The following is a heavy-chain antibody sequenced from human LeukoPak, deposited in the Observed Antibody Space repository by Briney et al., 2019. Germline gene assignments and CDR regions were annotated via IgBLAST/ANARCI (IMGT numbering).Heavy chain of an antibody. CDR1: GGSISSSSYH. CDR3: ARVFDFWSGYPVDAFDI. V-gene: IGHV4-39*01. CDR2: IYYSGST. D-gene: IGHD3-3*01. Sequence: SETLSLTCTVSGGSISSSSYHWGWIRQPPGKGLEWIGSIYYSGSTNNNPSLKSRVTISVDTSKNQFSLKLSSVTAADTAVYYCARVFDFWSGYPVDAFDIWGQGTMVTVSS. J-gene: IGHJ3*02.